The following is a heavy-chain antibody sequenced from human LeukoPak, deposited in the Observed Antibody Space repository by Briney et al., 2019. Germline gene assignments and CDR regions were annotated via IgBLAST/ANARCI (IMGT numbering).Heavy chain of an antibody. CDR2: ISYDGSNK. Sequence: GGSLRLSCAASGFTFSSYAIHWVRQAPGKGLEWVAVISYDGSNKYYADSVKGRFTISRDNSKNTLYLQMNSLRADDTAVYYCARDGLRYFVPRGYFDYWGQGTLVTVSS. CDR1: GFTFSSYA. J-gene: IGHJ4*02. V-gene: IGHV3-30*04. CDR3: ARDGLRYFVPRGYFDY. D-gene: IGHD3-9*01.